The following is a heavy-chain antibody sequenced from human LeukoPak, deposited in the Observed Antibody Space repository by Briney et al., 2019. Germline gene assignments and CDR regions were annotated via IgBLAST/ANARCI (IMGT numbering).Heavy chain of an antibody. V-gene: IGHV3-64*01. CDR1: GFTFSGYT. CDR2: ISSNGGST. Sequence: PGGSLRLSCAASGFTFSGYTMHWVRQAPGKGLEYVSGISSNGGSTYYANSVKGRFSISRDNSKNTLYLQMGSLRAEDMAVYYCARDRNSGDSSGWFYYFDYWGQGTLVTVSS. CDR3: ARDRNSGDSSGWFYYFDY. D-gene: IGHD6-19*01. J-gene: IGHJ4*02.